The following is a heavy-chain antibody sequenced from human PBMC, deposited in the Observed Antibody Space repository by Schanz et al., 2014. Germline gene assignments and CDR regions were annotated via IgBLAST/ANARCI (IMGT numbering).Heavy chain of an antibody. D-gene: IGHD2-21*02. CDR2: INWNGGST. CDR3: ARPSDSSWYMDV. V-gene: IGHV3-20*04. Sequence: VQLVESGGGLVQPGGSLRLSCAASGFTFTNYAMTWVRQAPGKGLEWVSGINWNGGSTGYADSVKGRFTISRDNAKNSLYLQMNSLRAEDTAVYYCARPSDSSWYMDVWGKGTTVTVSS. CDR1: GFTFTNYA. J-gene: IGHJ6*03.